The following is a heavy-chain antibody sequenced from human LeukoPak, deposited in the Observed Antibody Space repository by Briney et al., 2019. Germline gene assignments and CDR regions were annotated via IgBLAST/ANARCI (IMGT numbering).Heavy chain of an antibody. J-gene: IGHJ3*02. CDR3: ARVGSWDAFDI. V-gene: IGHV3-64*01. CDR2: ITSNGDRT. D-gene: IGHD1-26*01. CDR1: GFTFSNSA. Sequence: GSLRLSCAASGFTFSNSAMHWVRQAPGKGPEYVSAITSNGDRTYYANSVKGRFTISRDNSKNTLYLQMGSLRAGDMAVYYCARVGSWDAFDIWGQGTMVAVSS.